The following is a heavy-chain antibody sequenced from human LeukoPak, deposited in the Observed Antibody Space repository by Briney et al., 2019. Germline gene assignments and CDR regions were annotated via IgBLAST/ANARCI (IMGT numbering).Heavy chain of an antibody. CDR3: ARDFCSGGSCYPDAFDI. Sequence: GGSLRLSCAASGFTFNSYGMHWVRQAPGKGLEWVAVIWYDGTNTYYADSVKGRFTISRDNSKNTLYLQMNSLRAEDTAVYYCARDFCSGGSCYPDAFDIWGQGTMVTVSS. J-gene: IGHJ3*02. D-gene: IGHD2-15*01. CDR1: GFTFNSYG. V-gene: IGHV3-33*01. CDR2: IWYDGTNT.